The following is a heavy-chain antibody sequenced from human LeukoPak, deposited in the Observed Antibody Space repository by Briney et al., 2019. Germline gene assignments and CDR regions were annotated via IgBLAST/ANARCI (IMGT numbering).Heavy chain of an antibody. J-gene: IGHJ4*02. V-gene: IGHV4-59*02. Sequence: SETLSLTCTVSGASVTTYYWSWIRQPPGKGPEWIANAHSSGTTYYNPSLRSRVTISIDTSKNQFSLRLTSVTTADTAVYYCARDIRAVGATLYFDYWGQGTLLTVSS. CDR3: ARDIRAVGATLYFDY. CDR2: AHSSGTT. CDR1: GASVTTYY. D-gene: IGHD1-26*01.